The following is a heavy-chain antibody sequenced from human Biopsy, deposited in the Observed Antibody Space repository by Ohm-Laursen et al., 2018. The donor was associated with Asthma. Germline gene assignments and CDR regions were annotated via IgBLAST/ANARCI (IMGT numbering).Heavy chain of an antibody. CDR2: ISPIFGSS. CDR3: ARPSPNGDILYYYYHMDV. D-gene: IGHD3-10*01. CDR1: GGMFGNYA. Sequence: GASVKVSCKAPGGMFGNYAISWVRQAPELGLEWMGGISPIFGSSNYAQRFQGRVTITADIFTRTVYMELSGLRFDDTAIYYCARPSPNGDILYYYYHMDVWGQGTTVVVSS. J-gene: IGHJ6*02. V-gene: IGHV1-69*06.